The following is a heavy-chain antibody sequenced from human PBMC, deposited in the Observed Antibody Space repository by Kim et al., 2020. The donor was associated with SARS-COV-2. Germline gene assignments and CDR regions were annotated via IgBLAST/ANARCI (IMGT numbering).Heavy chain of an antibody. J-gene: IGHJ3*02. Sequence: GGSLRLSCAASGFTFSSYWMHWVRQAPGKGLVWVSRIKSDGSSTSYADSVKGRFTISRDNAKNTPYLQMNSLRAEDTAVYYCARAHKDAFDIWGQGTMVTVSS. CDR1: GFTFSSYW. V-gene: IGHV3-74*01. CDR2: IKSDGSST. CDR3: ARAHKDAFDI.